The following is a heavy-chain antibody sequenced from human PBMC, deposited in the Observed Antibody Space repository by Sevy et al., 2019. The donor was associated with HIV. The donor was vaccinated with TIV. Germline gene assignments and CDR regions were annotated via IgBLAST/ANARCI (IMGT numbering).Heavy chain of an antibody. V-gene: IGHV1-2*02. CDR3: ASPGGYRYGSLLDY. Sequence: ASVKVSCKASGYTFTAYFIHWVRQAPGQGLEWMGWINPNSGDTNYAPKFQGRVTVTRYTSIRTAYMELSRLRSDDTAVYYCASPGGYRYGSLLDYWGQGTLVTVSS. CDR2: INPNSGDT. CDR1: GYTFTAYF. J-gene: IGHJ4*02. D-gene: IGHD5-18*01.